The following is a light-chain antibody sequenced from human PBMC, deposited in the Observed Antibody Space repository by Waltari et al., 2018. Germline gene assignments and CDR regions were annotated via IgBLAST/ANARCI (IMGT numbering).Light chain of an antibody. CDR3: SSYTSSSRVV. CDR2: EVS. Sequence: QSALTQPASVSGSPGQSITISCTGTSSDVGGYHYVSWYQQHPGKAPKLMIYEVSHRPSGVSNRFSGSKSGNTASLTISGLQAEDEADYYCSSYTSSSRVVFGGGTKLTVL. V-gene: IGLV2-14*01. CDR1: SSDVGGYHY. J-gene: IGLJ2*01.